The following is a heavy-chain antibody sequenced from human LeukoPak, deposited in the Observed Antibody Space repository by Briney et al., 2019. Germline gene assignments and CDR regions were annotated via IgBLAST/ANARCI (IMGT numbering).Heavy chain of an antibody. J-gene: IGHJ3*02. CDR3: ARDEVGGGFDI. Sequence: PGGSLRLSCATSGFTFNKYWMSWVRQAPGKGLEWVANIKEGGSEKNYVDSVKGRFTISGDNAKNSPSLQMNSLRDEDTAVYYCARDEVGGGFDIWGQGTMVTVSP. V-gene: IGHV3-7*01. CDR2: IKEGGSEK. D-gene: IGHD6-19*01. CDR1: GFTFNKYW.